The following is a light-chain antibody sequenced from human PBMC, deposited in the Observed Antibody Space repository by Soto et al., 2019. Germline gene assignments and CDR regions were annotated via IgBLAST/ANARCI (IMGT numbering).Light chain of an antibody. CDR3: QQYQSYPWT. CDR2: KAS. CDR1: QSLSAW. V-gene: IGKV1-5*03. Sequence: DIQMTQSPSTLSASVGDRVTITCRASQSLSAWLAWYQQKPGKAPKLLIYKASSLESGVPSTFSGGGSGTEFTLTISSLQPDDFATYYCQQYQSYPWTFGQGTKVEIK. J-gene: IGKJ1*01.